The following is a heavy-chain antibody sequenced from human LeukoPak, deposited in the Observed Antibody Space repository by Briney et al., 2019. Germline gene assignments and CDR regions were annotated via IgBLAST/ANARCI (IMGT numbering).Heavy chain of an antibody. Sequence: PSETLSLTCTVSGGSVSSGGYYWSWIRQHPGKGLEWIGYIYYSGSTYYNPSLKSRVTISVDTSKNQFSLKLSSVTAADTAVYYCARTLAPDAFDIWGQGTMVTVSS. V-gene: IGHV4-31*03. CDR3: ARTLAPDAFDI. CDR1: GGSVSSGGYY. J-gene: IGHJ3*02. CDR2: IYYSGST.